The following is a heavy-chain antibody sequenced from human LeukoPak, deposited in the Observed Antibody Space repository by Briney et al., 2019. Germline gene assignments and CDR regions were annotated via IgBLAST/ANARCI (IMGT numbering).Heavy chain of an antibody. D-gene: IGHD3-10*01. CDR3: AKSSSMVRGRMGAFDI. Sequence: GGSLRLSCAASGFTFSSYWMHWVRQAPGKGLVWVSRINSDGSSTSYADSVKGRFTISRDNAKNTLYLQMNSLRAEDTAVYYCAKSSSMVRGRMGAFDIWGQGTMVTVSS. CDR2: INSDGSST. V-gene: IGHV3-74*01. J-gene: IGHJ3*02. CDR1: GFTFSSYW.